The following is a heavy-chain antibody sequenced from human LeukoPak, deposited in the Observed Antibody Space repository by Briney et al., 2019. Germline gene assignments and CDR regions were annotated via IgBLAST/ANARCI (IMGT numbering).Heavy chain of an antibody. Sequence: SETLSLTCTVSGGSISSYYWSWIRQPPGKGLEWIGDIYYSGSTNYNPSLKSRVAISVDTSKNQFSLRLSSVTAADTAVYFCAREAATGYFDYCGQGTLVPVSS. V-gene: IGHV4-59*12. CDR1: GGSISSYY. CDR3: AREAATGYFDY. J-gene: IGHJ4*02. D-gene: IGHD2-15*01. CDR2: IYYSGST.